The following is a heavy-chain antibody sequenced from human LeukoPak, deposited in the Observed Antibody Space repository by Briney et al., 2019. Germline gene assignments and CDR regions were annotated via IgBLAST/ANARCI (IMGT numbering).Heavy chain of an antibody. CDR2: ISGSSVNT. CDR1: GFIFNSYA. V-gene: IGHV3-23*01. Sequence: GGSLRLSCAASGFIFNSYAMSCVRQAPGKGLEWVSSISGSSVNTYYADSVKGRFTISRDNSKNTLYLHMNSLRAEDTAVYYCARLPRIVVVAAAAYFDSWGQGALVTVSS. J-gene: IGHJ4*02. CDR3: ARLPRIVVVAAAAYFDS. D-gene: IGHD2-15*01.